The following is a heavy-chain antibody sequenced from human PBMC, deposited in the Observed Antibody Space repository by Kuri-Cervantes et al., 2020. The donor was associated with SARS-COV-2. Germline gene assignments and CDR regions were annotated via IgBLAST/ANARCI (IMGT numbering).Heavy chain of an antibody. J-gene: IGHJ4*02. CDR2: IIPIFGTA. V-gene: IGHV1-69*13. D-gene: IGHD5/OR15-5a*01. Sequence: SVKVSCKASGYTFTSYAMHWVRQAPGQRLEWMGRIIPIFGTANYAQKFQGRVAITADESTSTAYMELSSLRSEDTAVYYCARVSTDVAYWGQGTRGTVSS. CDR3: ARVSTDVAY. CDR1: GYTFTSYA.